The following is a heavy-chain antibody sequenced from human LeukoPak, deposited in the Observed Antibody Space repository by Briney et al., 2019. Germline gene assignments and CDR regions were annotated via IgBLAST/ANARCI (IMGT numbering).Heavy chain of an antibody. CDR1: GFTFSSYG. CDR3: ARNGGGTFSFDY. CDR2: LWYDGTKK. V-gene: IGHV3-33*01. J-gene: IGHJ4*02. D-gene: IGHD2-15*01. Sequence: GGSLRLSCAASGFTFSSYGMHWVRQAPGKGLEWVAVLWYDGTKKYYADSVKGRFTISRDTSKNTLSLQMSSLRAEDTAVYYCARNGGGTFSFDYWGQGTLVTVSS.